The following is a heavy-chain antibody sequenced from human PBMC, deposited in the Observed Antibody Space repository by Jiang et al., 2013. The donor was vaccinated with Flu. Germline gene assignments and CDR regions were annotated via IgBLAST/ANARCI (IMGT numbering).Heavy chain of an antibody. CDR3: ARGEEWELLRPLDY. Sequence: QLVESGGGVVQPGRSLRLSCAASGFTFSSYGMHWVRQAPGKGLEWVAVIWYDGSNKYYADSVKGRFTISRDNSKNTLYLQMNSLRAEDTAVYYCARGEEWELLRPLDYWGQGTLVTVSS. CDR2: IWYDGSNK. CDR1: GFTFSSYG. J-gene: IGHJ4*02. V-gene: IGHV3-33*01. D-gene: IGHD1-26*01.